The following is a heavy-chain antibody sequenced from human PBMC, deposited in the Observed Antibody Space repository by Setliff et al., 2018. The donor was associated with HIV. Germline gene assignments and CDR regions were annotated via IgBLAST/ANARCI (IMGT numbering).Heavy chain of an antibody. V-gene: IGHV4-4*09. D-gene: IGHD6-13*01. CDR1: GDSISTYC. CDR3: ARKQQLRWAWMASSYYYALDV. J-gene: IGHJ6*02. Sequence: SETLSLTCTVSGDSISTYCWIRIRQPPGKGLEWIGNIYTSGSTNYNPSLKSRVTISVDTSKNQFSLKLSSVTAADTAVYYCARKQQLRWAWMASSYYYALDVWGPGTTVTVSS. CDR2: IYTSGST.